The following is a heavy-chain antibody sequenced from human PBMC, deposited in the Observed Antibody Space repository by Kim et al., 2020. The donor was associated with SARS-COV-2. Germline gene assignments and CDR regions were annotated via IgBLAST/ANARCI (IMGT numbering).Heavy chain of an antibody. Sequence: SETLSLTCTVSGGSISSGSYYWSWIRQPAGKGLEWIGRIYTSGSTNYNPSLKSRVTISVDTSKNQFSLKLSSVTAADTAVYYCAGGGDYDILTGYSFDYWGQGTLVTVSS. D-gene: IGHD3-9*01. CDR3: AGGGDYDILTGYSFDY. CDR1: GGSISSGSYY. J-gene: IGHJ4*02. V-gene: IGHV4-61*02. CDR2: IYTSGST.